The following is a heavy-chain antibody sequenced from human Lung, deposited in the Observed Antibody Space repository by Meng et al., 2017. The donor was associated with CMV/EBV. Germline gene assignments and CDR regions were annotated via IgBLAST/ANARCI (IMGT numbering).Heavy chain of an antibody. CDR1: GHSISSDYF. D-gene: IGHD2-2*01. Sequence: SETLSLTXHVSGHSISSDYFWGWVRQSPGTGLEWVGICDSGDTFYNPSLKSRVAISVDTSANQFSLTLRSVTAADTAVYYCVRHIIVVPARGYGVDVWGQGNTVNCSS. J-gene: IGHJ6*02. V-gene: IGHV4-38-2*01. CDR2: CDSGDT. CDR3: VRHIIVVPARGYGVDV.